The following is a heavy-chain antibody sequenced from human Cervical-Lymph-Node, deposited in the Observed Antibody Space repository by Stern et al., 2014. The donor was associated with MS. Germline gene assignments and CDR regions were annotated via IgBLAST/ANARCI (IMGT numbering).Heavy chain of an antibody. CDR3: ARKTKTTMFDY. J-gene: IGHJ4*02. Sequence: QVQLQESGPGLVKPSQTLSLNCALSGDSVSSNSVSWSWIRQSPSRGLEWLGRTYYRSKWYNDYAVSVRSRITINADTPRNQFSLQLNSVTPEDTAVYYCARKTKTTMFDYWGQGTLVTVSS. CDR2: TYYRSKWYN. V-gene: IGHV6-1*01. CDR1: GDSVSSNSVS. D-gene: IGHD3-10*01.